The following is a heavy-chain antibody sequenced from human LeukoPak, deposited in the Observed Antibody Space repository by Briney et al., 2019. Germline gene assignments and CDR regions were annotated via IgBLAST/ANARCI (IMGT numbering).Heavy chain of an antibody. CDR1: GGSFSVYY. D-gene: IGHD1-26*01. CDR3: ARMSGSYYRIFDY. J-gene: IGHJ4*02. Sequence: SETLSLTCAVYGGSFSVYYWSWIRQPPGKGLEWIGYIYYSGSTNYNPSLKSRVTISVDTSKNQFSLKLSSVTAADTAVYYCARMSGSYYRIFDYWGQGTLVTVSS. CDR2: IYYSGST. V-gene: IGHV4-59*01.